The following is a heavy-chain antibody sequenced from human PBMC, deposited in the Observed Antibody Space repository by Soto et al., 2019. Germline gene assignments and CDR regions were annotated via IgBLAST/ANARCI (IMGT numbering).Heavy chain of an antibody. V-gene: IGHV3-74*01. D-gene: IGHD5-12*01. Sequence: SVGSLRLSCAASGFTFSSYWMHWVRQAPGKGLVWVSRINSDGSSTSYADSVKGRFTISRDNAKNTLYLQMNSLRAEDTAVYYCARDLEDSNSGYDSEYYFDYWGQGTLVTVSS. CDR1: GFTFSSYW. CDR2: INSDGSST. CDR3: ARDLEDSNSGYDSEYYFDY. J-gene: IGHJ4*02.